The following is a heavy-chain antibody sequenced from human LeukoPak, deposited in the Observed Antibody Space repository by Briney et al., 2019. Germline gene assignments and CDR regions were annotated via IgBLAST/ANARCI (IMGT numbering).Heavy chain of an antibody. Sequence: GGSLRLSCAASGFTFRNYAMSWVRQAPGKGLEWVSALNAGGGSTHYADSVKGRFTISRDNSKNTLYLRMNSLGVEDTAVYYCATPIRDRYCSGGSCYSPFDFWGQGTLVTVSS. CDR2: LNAGGGST. V-gene: IGHV3-23*01. J-gene: IGHJ4*02. CDR3: ATPIRDRYCSGGSCYSPFDF. D-gene: IGHD2-15*01. CDR1: GFTFRNYA.